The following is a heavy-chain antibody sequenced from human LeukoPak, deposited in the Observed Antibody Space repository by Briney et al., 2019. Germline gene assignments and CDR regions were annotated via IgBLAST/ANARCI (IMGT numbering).Heavy chain of an antibody. D-gene: IGHD3-22*01. CDR3: ARDRSDSSGYYDGFDY. Sequence: PSETLSLTCTVSGGSISSGSYYWSWIRRPAGKGLEWIGRIYTSGSTNYNPSLKSRVTISVDTSKNQFSLKLSSVTAADTAVYYCARDRSDSSGYYDGFDYWGQGTLVTVSS. V-gene: IGHV4-61*02. J-gene: IGHJ4*02. CDR1: GGSISSGSYY. CDR2: IYTSGST.